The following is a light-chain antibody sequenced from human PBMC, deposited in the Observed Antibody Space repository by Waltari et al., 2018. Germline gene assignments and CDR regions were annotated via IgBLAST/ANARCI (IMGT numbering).Light chain of an antibody. J-gene: IGKJ5*01. Sequence: DIQMTQSPSSLSASVGDRVTITCRASQSISSYLNWYQQKSGKAPKLLIYAASQLQSGVPSRFRGRGAGTDFTLTISSLEPEDVATYYCQQYESLIAFGQGTRL. CDR2: AAS. V-gene: IGKV1-39*01. CDR3: QQYESLIA. CDR1: QSISSY.